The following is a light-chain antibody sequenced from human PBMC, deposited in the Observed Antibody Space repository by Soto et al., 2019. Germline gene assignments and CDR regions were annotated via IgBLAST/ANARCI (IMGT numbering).Light chain of an antibody. V-gene: IGLV2-11*01. CDR2: GVS. CDR1: RSDVGGYNY. Sequence: QSALTQPRSVSASPGQAVTISCTGTRSDVGGYNYVSWYQQHPGKAPKLMIYGVSERPSGVPDRFSGSKSGNTASLTISGLQAEDEADYYCCSYAGTPYVFGTGTQLTV. J-gene: IGLJ1*01. CDR3: CSYAGTPYV.